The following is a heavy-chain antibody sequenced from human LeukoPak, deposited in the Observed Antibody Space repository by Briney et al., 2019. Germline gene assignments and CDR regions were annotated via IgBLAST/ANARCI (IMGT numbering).Heavy chain of an antibody. CDR1: GFTFSSYW. Sequence: PGGSLRLSCAASGFTFSSYWMSWVRQAPGKGLEWVAHIKQDGSEKYYVDSVKGRFTISRDNAKNSLYLQMNSLRAEDTAVYYCARDGGITMIVVVNDAFDIWGQGTMVTVSS. J-gene: IGHJ3*02. D-gene: IGHD3-22*01. V-gene: IGHV3-7*01. CDR3: ARDGGITMIVVVNDAFDI. CDR2: IKQDGSEK.